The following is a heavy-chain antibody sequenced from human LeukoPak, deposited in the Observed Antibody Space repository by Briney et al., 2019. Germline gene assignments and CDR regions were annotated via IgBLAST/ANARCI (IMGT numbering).Heavy chain of an antibody. CDR2: IRYDGSNK. J-gene: IGHJ6*03. D-gene: IGHD3-22*01. Sequence: GGSLRLSCAASGFTFSSYGMHWVRQAPGKGLEWVAFIRYDGSNKYYADSVKGRFTISRDNSKNTLYLQMNSLRAEDTAVYYCAKDGGHYYDNLYYYMDVWGKGTTVTVSS. V-gene: IGHV3-30*02. CDR3: AKDGGHYYDNLYYYMDV. CDR1: GFTFSSYG.